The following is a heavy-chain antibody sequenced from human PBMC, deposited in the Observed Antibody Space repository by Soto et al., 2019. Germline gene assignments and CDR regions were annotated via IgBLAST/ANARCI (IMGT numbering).Heavy chain of an antibody. D-gene: IGHD3-9*01. CDR2: IYYSGST. Sequence: PSETLSLTCTVSGGSISSYYWSWIRQPPGKGLEWIGYIYYSGSTNYNPSLKSRVTISVDTSKNQFSLKLSSVTAADTAVYYCARGLLTGYYKVPYFDYWGQRTLVTVSS. CDR3: ARGLLTGYYKVPYFDY. V-gene: IGHV4-59*01. J-gene: IGHJ4*02. CDR1: GGSISSYY.